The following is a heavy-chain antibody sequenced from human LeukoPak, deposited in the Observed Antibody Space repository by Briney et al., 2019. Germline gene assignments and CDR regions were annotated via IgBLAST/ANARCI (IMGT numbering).Heavy chain of an antibody. V-gene: IGHV3-21*04. D-gene: IGHD2-15*01. CDR2: ISSSSSYI. J-gene: IGHJ6*03. CDR1: GFSFNTAW. CDR3: ARVLRYCSGGNCYSGGLGYMDV. Sequence: PGGSLRLSCAASGFSFNTAWMNWVRQAPGKGLEWVSSISSSSSYIYYADSVKGRFTISRDNAKNSLFLQMNSLRAEDTAVYYCARVLRYCSGGNCYSGGLGYMDVWGKGTTVTISS.